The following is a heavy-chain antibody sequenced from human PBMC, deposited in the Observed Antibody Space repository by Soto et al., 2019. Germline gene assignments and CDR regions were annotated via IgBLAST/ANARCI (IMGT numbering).Heavy chain of an antibody. CDR1: GGSITSGGHP. J-gene: IGHJ4*01. D-gene: IGHD2-15*01. CDR3: AREAVVVGANYFDY. CDR2: ISHIGSS. Sequence: QLQLQESGAQLVKPSQTLSLTCVVSGGSITSGGHPWAWIRQPPGKGLEWIGYISHIGSSFYKPSLMVRSTISVDRSKTQFHLSLNFLTAADTAVYYCAREAVVVGANYFDYWGQGMLVTVSS. V-gene: IGHV4-30-2*01.